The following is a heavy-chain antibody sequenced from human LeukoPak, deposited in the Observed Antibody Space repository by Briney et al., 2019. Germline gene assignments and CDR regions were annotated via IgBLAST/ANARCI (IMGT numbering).Heavy chain of an antibody. CDR1: GFTFTTRSA. Sequence: GASVQVSCKASGFTFTTRSAVQWVRQARGQRLEWIGWIVVGSDNTNYAQKFQERVTITRVMSTSTAYMELSSLTSEDTAVYYCAAPYSCTWFDYWGQGTLVTVSS. V-gene: IGHV1-58*01. J-gene: IGHJ4*02. D-gene: IGHD6-13*01. CDR3: AAPYSCTWFDY. CDR2: IVVGSDNT.